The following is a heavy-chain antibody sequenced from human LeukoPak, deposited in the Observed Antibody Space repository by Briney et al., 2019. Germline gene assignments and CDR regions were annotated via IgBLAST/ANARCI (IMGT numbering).Heavy chain of an antibody. J-gene: IGHJ3*02. V-gene: IGHV4-4*02. CDR3: ARHGGGLLYSSGWYTAFDI. D-gene: IGHD6-19*01. Sequence: SETLSLTCTVSGGSISSSNWWSWVRQPPGKGLEWIGEIYHSGSTNYNPSLKSRVTISVDKSKNQFSLKLSSVTAADTAVYYCARHGGGLLYSSGWYTAFDIWGQGTMVTVSS. CDR1: GGSISSSNW. CDR2: IYHSGST.